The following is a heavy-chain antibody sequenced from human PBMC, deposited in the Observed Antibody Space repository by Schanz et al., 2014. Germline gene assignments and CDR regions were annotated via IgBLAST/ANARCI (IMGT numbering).Heavy chain of an antibody. CDR3: ARMYINLSQLSAFHYFDN. CDR2: INQSGTT. Sequence: QVQLQQWGAGLLKPSETLSLTCAVYGGSFSSNYWSWIRQPPGKGLEWIGEINQSGTTNYNPSLKSRVTMSVATSKNQISLKLRSVTAADTAIYYCARMYINLSQLSAFHYFDNWGPGTLVTVSS. D-gene: IGHD1-1*01. CDR1: GGSFSSNY. J-gene: IGHJ4*02. V-gene: IGHV4-34*02.